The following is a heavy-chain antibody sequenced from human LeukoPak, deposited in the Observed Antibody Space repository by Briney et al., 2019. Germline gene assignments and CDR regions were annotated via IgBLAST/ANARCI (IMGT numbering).Heavy chain of an antibody. J-gene: IGHJ4*02. V-gene: IGHV3-43*01. CDR1: GFTFDDYT. D-gene: IGHD1-26*01. Sequence: GGSLRLSCAASGFTFDDYTMHWVRQAPGKGLEWVSLISWDGGSTYYADSVKGRSTISRDNSKNSLYLQMNSLRTEDTALYYCAKDRVGAPDYWGQGTLVTVSS. CDR2: ISWDGGST. CDR3: AKDRVGAPDY.